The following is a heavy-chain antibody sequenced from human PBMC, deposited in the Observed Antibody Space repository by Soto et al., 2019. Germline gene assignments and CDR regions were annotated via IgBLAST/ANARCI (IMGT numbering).Heavy chain of an antibody. CDR1: GGTFSSYA. Sequence: SVKVSCKASGGTFSSYAISWVRQAPGQGLEWMGGIIPIFGTANYAQKFQGRVTITADESTSTAYMELSSLRSEDTAVYYCARATSRGYSYGPYYYYGMDVWGQGTTVTVSS. CDR2: IIPIFGTA. D-gene: IGHD5-18*01. V-gene: IGHV1-69*13. CDR3: ARATSRGYSYGPYYYYGMDV. J-gene: IGHJ6*02.